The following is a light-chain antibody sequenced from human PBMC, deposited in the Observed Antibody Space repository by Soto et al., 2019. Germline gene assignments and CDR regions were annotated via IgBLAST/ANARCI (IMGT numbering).Light chain of an antibody. Sequence: QSALTQPASVSGSPGQSITISCTGTSSDVGGYNYVSWYQQYPGKAPKLMIYDVSNRHSGVSSRFSGSKSGNTASLTISGLQAEDEADYYCSSHTSSSTLVFGGGTKLTVL. CDR3: SSHTSSSTLV. V-gene: IGLV2-14*03. CDR1: SSDVGGYNY. J-gene: IGLJ2*01. CDR2: DVS.